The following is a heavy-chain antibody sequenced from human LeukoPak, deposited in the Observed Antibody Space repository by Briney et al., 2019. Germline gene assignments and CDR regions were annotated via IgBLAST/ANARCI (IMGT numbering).Heavy chain of an antibody. D-gene: IGHD2-15*01. CDR2: IWYDGSNK. V-gene: IGHV3-33*06. J-gene: IGHJ4*02. CDR1: GFTFRNFA. CDR3: AKDGVGCSGGSCYSGYYFDY. Sequence: PGRSLRLSCAASGFTFRNFAMHWVRQAPGQGLEWVTDIWYDGSNKYYADSVKGRFTISRDNSKNTLYLQMNSLRAEDTAVYYCAKDGVGCSGGSCYSGYYFDYWGQGTLVTVSS.